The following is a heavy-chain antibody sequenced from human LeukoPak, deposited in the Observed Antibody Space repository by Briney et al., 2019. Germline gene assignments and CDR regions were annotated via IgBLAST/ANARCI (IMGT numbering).Heavy chain of an antibody. V-gene: IGHV3-7*04. CDR3: AGGDSSSWLYYLNY. D-gene: IGHD6-13*01. CDR2: IKQDGSEK. J-gene: IGHJ4*02. CDR1: GFTFSSYW. Sequence: GGSLRLSCAASGFTFSSYWMSWVRQAPGKGLEWVANIKQDGSEKYYVDSVKGRFTISRDNAKNSLCLQMNSLRAEDTAVYYCAGGDSSSWLYYLNYGAKGPLVTVSS.